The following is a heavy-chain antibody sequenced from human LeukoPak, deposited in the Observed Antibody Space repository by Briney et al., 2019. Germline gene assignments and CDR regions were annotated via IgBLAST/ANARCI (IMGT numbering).Heavy chain of an antibody. CDR2: IKQDGNEK. J-gene: IGHJ4*02. CDR3: ARDGGYCTGGTCYSTH. D-gene: IGHD2-15*01. Sequence: GGSLRLSCAASEFTFSSYWMTWVRRAPGKGLEWVASIKQDGNEKYYVDSVKGRFNISRDNAKNSLYLQMSCLRAEDTAVYYCARDGGYCTGGTCYSTHWGQGALVMVSS. V-gene: IGHV3-7*03. CDR1: EFTFSSYW.